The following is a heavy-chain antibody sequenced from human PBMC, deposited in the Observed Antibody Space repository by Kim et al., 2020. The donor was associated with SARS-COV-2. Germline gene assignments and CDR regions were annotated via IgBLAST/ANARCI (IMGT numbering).Heavy chain of an antibody. CDR1: GFTFSSYA. CDR2: ISGDGGRT. V-gene: IGHV3-23*01. D-gene: IGHD3-22*01. Sequence: GGSLRLSCAASGFTFSSYAMSWVRQAPGKGLEWVAVISGDGGRTYYADSVKGRFTISRDNSKNTLYLQMNSLRVEDTAVYYCAKIGRVDYDSSGYYYCFVSCGQRGLVTLSS. CDR3: AKIGRVDYDSSGYYYCFVS. J-gene: IGHJ4*02.